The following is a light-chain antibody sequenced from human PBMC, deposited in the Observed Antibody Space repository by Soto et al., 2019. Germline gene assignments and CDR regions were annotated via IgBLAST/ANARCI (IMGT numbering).Light chain of an antibody. J-gene: IGLJ3*02. Sequence: QSVLTQPPSVSGAPGQTITMSCTGSGSNVGASYDVHWYQVLPGAGPRLLISANNIRPSGVPDRFSGSKSGTSASLAITGLQAEDEADYYCQSYDSSLSGSGVFGGGTKLTVL. V-gene: IGLV1-40*01. CDR1: GSNVGASYD. CDR3: QSYDSSLSGSGV. CDR2: ANN.